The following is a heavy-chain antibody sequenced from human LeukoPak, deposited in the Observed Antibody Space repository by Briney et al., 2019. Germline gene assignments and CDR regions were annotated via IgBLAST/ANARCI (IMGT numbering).Heavy chain of an antibody. CDR1: GYTFSSYG. J-gene: IGHJ4*02. CDR3: ARLWKISGSGEFDY. CDR2: ISTSYGNT. Sequence: ASVKVSCQASGYTFSSYGITWVRQAPGQGLEWMGWISTSYGNTNYAQKLQGRVTMTTDTSTSTAYMELRSLRSDDTAMYYCARLWKISGSGEFDYWGQGTLVTVSS. D-gene: IGHD2-15*01. V-gene: IGHV1-18*01.